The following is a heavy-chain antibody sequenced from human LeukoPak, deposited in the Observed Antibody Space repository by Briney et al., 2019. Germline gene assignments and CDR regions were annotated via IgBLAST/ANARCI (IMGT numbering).Heavy chain of an antibody. CDR3: GRGGYCSGGTCYRFNAFDI. J-gene: IGHJ3*02. Sequence: GGSLRLSCATSGFTLSSYEMNWVPQAPGKGLEWVSYISPSGSAIYTDSVKGRFTISTDNAKNSLFLQMNSLRAEDTAVYYCGRGGYCSGGTCYRFNAFDIWGQGTTVTVPS. V-gene: IGHV3-48*03. CDR1: GFTLSSYE. CDR2: ISPSGSAI. D-gene: IGHD2-15*01.